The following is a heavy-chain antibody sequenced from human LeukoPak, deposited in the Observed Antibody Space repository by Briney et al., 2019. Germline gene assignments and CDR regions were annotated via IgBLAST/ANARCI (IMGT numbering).Heavy chain of an antibody. Sequence: SETLSLTCAVYGGSFSGYYWSWIRQPPGKGLEWIGEINHSGSTNYNPSLKSRVTISVDTSKNQFSLKLSSVTAADTAVYYCARDADSSGYVGWFDPWGQGTLVTVSS. CDR2: INHSGST. CDR3: ARDADSSGYVGWFDP. CDR1: GGSFSGYY. D-gene: IGHD3-22*01. V-gene: IGHV4-34*01. J-gene: IGHJ5*02.